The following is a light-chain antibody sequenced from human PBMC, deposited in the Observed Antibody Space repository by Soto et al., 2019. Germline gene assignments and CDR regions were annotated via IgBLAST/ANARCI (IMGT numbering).Light chain of an antibody. V-gene: IGKV3-20*01. J-gene: IGKJ5*01. CDR2: GAS. CDR3: QQYGSSST. Sequence: EIVMTQSPATLSLSAGERATLSCRASQSVSSYLAWYQQKPGQAPRLLIYGASSRPTGIPDRFSGSGSGTDFTLTISRLEPEDFAVYYCQQYGSSSTFGQGTRLEIK. CDR1: QSVSSY.